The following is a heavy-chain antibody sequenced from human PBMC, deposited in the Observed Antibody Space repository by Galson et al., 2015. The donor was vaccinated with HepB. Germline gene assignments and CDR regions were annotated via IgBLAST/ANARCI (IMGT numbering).Heavy chain of an antibody. CDR2: IEWDDEK. D-gene: IGHD3-22*01. CDR1: GFSLSTSGMG. V-gene: IGHV2-70*01. J-gene: IGHJ3*02. CDR3: AWMRITMIPHAFDI. Sequence: PALETPTQTLTLTCTFSGFSLSTSGMGASWIRQQPGKALECISLIEWDDEKYYRTSLKTRLTISKDTSKNQEVLTMTNMDPVDTATYYCAWMRITMIPHAFDIWGQGTMVTVSS.